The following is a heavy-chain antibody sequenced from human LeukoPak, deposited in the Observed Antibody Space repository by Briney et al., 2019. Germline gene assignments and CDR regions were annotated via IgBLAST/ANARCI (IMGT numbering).Heavy chain of an antibody. D-gene: IGHD1-26*01. V-gene: IGHV1-46*01. CDR2: INPSGGST. CDR1: GYTFTSYY. CDR3: ARGSGSYYRTLDAFDI. J-gene: IGHJ3*02. Sequence: GASVKVSCKASGYTFTSYYMHWVRQAPGQGLEWMGIINPSGGSTSYAQKFQGRVTMTRATSTSTVYMELSSLRSEDTAVYYCARGSGSYYRTLDAFDIWGQGTMVTVSS.